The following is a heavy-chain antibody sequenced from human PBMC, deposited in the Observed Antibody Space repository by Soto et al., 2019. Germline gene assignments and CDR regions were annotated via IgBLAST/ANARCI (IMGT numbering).Heavy chain of an antibody. V-gene: IGHV4-61*01. J-gene: IGHJ4*02. CDR3: ARGGGSRYYGSGSDWLL. CDR1: GGSVSSGSYY. CDR2: IYYSGST. D-gene: IGHD3-10*01. Sequence: QVQLQESGPGLVKPSETLSLTCTVSGGSVSSGSYYWSWIRQPPGKGLEWIGYIYYSGSTNYNPSLKSRGTISVDTSKNQFSLKLSSVTAADTAVYYCARGGGSRYYGSGSDWLLWGQGTLVTVSS.